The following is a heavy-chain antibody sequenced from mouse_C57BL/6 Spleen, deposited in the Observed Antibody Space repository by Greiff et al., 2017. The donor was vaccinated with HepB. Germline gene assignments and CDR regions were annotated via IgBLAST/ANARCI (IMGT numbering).Heavy chain of an antibody. Sequence: EVQLQQSGPELVKPGASVKIPCKASGYTFTDYNMDWVKQSHGKSLEWIGDINPNNGGTIYNQKFKGKATLTVDKSSSTAYMELRSLTSEDTAVYYCARFDGSSPWYFDVWGTGTTVTVSS. CDR2: INPNNGGT. D-gene: IGHD1-1*01. CDR1: GYTFTDYN. J-gene: IGHJ1*03. V-gene: IGHV1-18*01. CDR3: ARFDGSSPWYFDV.